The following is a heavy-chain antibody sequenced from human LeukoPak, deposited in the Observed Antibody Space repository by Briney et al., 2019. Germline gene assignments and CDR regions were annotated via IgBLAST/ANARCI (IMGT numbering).Heavy chain of an antibody. V-gene: IGHV4-4*07. CDR3: ARSSWLVHGLGYYFDY. J-gene: IGHJ4*02. D-gene: IGHD6-19*01. CDR1: GGSISSCY. CDR2: IYTSGST. Sequence: PSETLSLTCTVSGGSISSCYWSWIRQPAGKGLEWIGRIYTSGSTNYNPSLKSRVTMSVDTSKNQFSLKLSSVTAADTAVYYCARSSWLVHGLGYYFDYWGQGTLVTVSS.